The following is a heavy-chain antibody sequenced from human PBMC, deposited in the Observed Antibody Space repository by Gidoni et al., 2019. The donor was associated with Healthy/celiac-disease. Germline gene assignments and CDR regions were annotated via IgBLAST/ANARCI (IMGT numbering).Heavy chain of an antibody. CDR1: GFTFSSYA. CDR2: ISYDGSNK. V-gene: IGHV3-30-3*01. CDR3: AREVGLRFLEWTTGYYYYGMDV. Sequence: QVQLVESGGGVVQPGRSLRLSCAASGFTFSSYAMHWVRQAPGTGLEWVAVISYDGSNKYYADSVKGRFTISRDNSKNTLYLQMNSLRAEDTAVYYCAREVGLRFLEWTTGYYYYGMDVWGQGTTVTVSS. J-gene: IGHJ6*02. D-gene: IGHD3-3*01.